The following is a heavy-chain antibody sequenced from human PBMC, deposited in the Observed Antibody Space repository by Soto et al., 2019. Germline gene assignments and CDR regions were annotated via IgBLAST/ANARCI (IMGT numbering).Heavy chain of an antibody. CDR3: AKSAYSSSSFWHFDL. CDR1: GFTFNNYA. V-gene: IGHV3-23*01. D-gene: IGHD6-6*01. CDR2: ILGGGDVS. J-gene: IGHJ2*01. Sequence: DGTLRLSCAAYGFTFNNYAMTWVRHAPGKGLEWIAGILGGGDVSYSADSVKGRFIISRDNSNNTLFLVMNNLRADDTALYYCAKSAYSSSSFWHFDLWGRGTLVTVSS.